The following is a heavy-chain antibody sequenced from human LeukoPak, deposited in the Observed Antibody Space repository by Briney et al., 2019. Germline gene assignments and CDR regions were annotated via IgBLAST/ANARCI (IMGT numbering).Heavy chain of an antibody. Sequence: SETPSLTCAIYGGSFSGYYWSWIRQPPGEGLEWIGEIHHSGSTNYNPSLKSRVTISVDTSKKQFSLKLSSVTAADTAVYYCARKGGGQLVNTRRWFDPWGQGTLVTVSS. CDR3: ARKGGGQLVNTRRWFDP. CDR2: IHHSGST. D-gene: IGHD6-13*01. J-gene: IGHJ5*02. CDR1: GGSFSGYY. V-gene: IGHV4-34*01.